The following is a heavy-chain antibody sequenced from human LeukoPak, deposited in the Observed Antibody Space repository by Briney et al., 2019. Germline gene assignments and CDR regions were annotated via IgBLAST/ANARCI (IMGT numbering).Heavy chain of an antibody. V-gene: IGHV4-31*03. Sequence: SETLSLTCTVSGASISSDGFYWTWIRQLPGKGLEWIGYIYYTGFAYCKPSLKSRVTMSVDTSQNQFSLRMSSMTAADTAVYYCARAGLGIENYYYYMDVWGKGTTVTVSS. CDR1: GASISSDGFY. D-gene: IGHD1-14*01. CDR2: IYYTGFA. CDR3: ARAGLGIENYYYYMDV. J-gene: IGHJ6*03.